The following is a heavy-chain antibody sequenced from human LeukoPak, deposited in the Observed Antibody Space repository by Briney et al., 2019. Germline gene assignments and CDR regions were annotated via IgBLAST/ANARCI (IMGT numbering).Heavy chain of an antibody. Sequence: SQTLSLTCTVSGGSISSGDYYWSWIRQPPGKGLEWIGYIYYSGSTYYNPSLKSRVTISVDTSKNQFSLKLSSVTAADTAVYYCASLPTYYYDSSGYSYFDYWGQGTLVTVSS. CDR3: ASLPTYYYDSSGYSYFDY. V-gene: IGHV4-30-4*01. CDR1: GGSISSGDYY. CDR2: IYYSGST. D-gene: IGHD3-22*01. J-gene: IGHJ4*02.